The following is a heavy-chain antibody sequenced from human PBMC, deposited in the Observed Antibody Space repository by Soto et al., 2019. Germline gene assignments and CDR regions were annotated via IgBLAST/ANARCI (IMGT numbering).Heavy chain of an antibody. CDR2: FDPEDGET. V-gene: IGHV1-24*01. CDR1: GYTLTELS. J-gene: IGHJ4*02. D-gene: IGHD4-17*01. CDR3: ATGRLRWGPGGFDY. Sequence: ASVKVSCKVSGYTLTELSMHWVRQAPGKRLEWMGGFDPEDGETIYAQKFQGRVTMTEDTSTDTAYMELSSLRSEDTAVYYCATGRLRWGPGGFDYWGQGTLVTVSS.